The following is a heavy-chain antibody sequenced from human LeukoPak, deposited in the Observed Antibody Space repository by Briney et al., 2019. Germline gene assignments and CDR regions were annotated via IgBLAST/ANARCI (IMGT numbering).Heavy chain of an antibody. CDR1: GFTFRSYW. D-gene: IGHD1-26*01. CDR2: IKQDGSEK. V-gene: IGHV3-7*01. CDR3: ASSYYGFDY. J-gene: IGHJ4*02. Sequence: PGGSLRLSXAASGFTFRSYWMSWVRQAPGKGLEWVANIKQDGSEKYYVDSVKGRFTISRDNAKNSLYLQMNSLRAEDTAVYYCASSYYGFDYWGQGTLVTVSS.